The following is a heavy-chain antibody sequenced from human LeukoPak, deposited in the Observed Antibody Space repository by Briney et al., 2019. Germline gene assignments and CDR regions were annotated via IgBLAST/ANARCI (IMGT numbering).Heavy chain of an antibody. CDR2: IHYSGST. Sequence: SETLSLACTVSVGSISSYYWVWIRQPPAKGLEWIGYIHYSGSTNYNPSLKSRVTISVDTSKNQFSLKMSSVTAADTAVYYCARGSPISFPVAAAGSLGWFDPWGQGTLVTVSS. CDR3: ARGSPISFPVAAAGSLGWFDP. J-gene: IGHJ5*02. D-gene: IGHD6-13*01. CDR1: VGSISSYY. V-gene: IGHV4-59*01.